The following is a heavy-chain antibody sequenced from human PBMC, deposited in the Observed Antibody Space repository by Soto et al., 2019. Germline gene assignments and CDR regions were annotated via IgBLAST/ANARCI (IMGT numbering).Heavy chain of an antibody. V-gene: IGHV3-23*01. J-gene: IGHJ4*02. D-gene: IGHD6-13*01. CDR2: ISGSGGST. Sequence: EVHLLECGGGLVQPGGSLRLACAASGFTLSNYAVTWVRQAPGKGLEWVSTISGSGGSTYYADSVKGRFTISRDNSKNTLYLQMNSLRAEDTAVYYCAKDQGSSWYEIDYWGQGTLVIVSS. CDR3: AKDQGSSWYEIDY. CDR1: GFTLSNYA.